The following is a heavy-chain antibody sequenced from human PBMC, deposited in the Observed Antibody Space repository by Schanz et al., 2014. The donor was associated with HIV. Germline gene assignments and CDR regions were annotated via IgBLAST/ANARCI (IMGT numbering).Heavy chain of an antibody. CDR2: ISASGGST. Sequence: EVQLVESGGGVVQPGRSLRLSCVASGFNFNSYGMHWVRQTPGKGLEWVSAISASGGSTYYADSVLARFTISRDNSKNTLSLQMTTLRIDDTAVYYCAKPEYDSRGNSQSHFDYWGQGTLVTVSS. V-gene: IGHV3-23*04. CDR3: AKPEYDSRGNSQSHFDY. CDR1: GFNFNSYG. J-gene: IGHJ4*02. D-gene: IGHD3-22*01.